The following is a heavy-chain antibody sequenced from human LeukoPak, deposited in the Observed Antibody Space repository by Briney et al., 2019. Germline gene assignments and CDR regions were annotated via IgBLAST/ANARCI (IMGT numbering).Heavy chain of an antibody. J-gene: IGHJ4*02. CDR3: ALRPAGSSGYYLEFDY. D-gene: IGHD3-22*01. CDR1: GGSFSGYY. CDR2: INHSGST. V-gene: IGHV4-34*01. Sequence: SETLSLTCAVYGGSFSGYYWSWIRQPPGKGLECVGEINHSGSTNYNTSLKSRVTISVDTSKNQFSLKLSSVTAADTAVYYCALRPAGSSGYYLEFDYWGQGTLVTVSS.